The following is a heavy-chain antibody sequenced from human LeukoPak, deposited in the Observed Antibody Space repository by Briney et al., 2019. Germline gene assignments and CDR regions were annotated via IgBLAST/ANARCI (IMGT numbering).Heavy chain of an antibody. CDR1: GFTFDDYA. V-gene: IGHV3-9*01. D-gene: IGHD6-13*01. CDR3: AKDIRIAAAGLMKSAFDI. CDR2: ISWNSGSI. Sequence: PGRSLRLSCAASGFTFDDYAMHWVRQAPGKGLEWVSGISWNSGSIGYADSVKGRFTISRDNAKNSLYLQMSSLRAEDTALYYCAKDIRIAAAGLMKSAFDIWGQGTMVTVSS. J-gene: IGHJ3*02.